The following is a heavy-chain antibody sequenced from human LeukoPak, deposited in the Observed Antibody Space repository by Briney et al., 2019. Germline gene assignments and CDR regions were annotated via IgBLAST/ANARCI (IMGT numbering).Heavy chain of an antibody. D-gene: IGHD3-10*01. V-gene: IGHV4-59*08. CDR1: GGSISSYY. CDR3: ARHDYNTGSGSYILDY. Sequence: SETLSLTCTVSGGSISSYYWSWIRQPPGKGLDWIGYIYYSGSTNYNPSLKSRVTISVDTSKNQFSLKLSSVTAADTAVYYCARHDYNTGSGSYILDYWGQGTLVTVSS. CDR2: IYYSGST. J-gene: IGHJ4*02.